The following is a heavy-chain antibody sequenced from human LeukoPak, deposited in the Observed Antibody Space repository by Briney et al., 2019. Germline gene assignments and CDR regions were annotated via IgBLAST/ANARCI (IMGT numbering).Heavy chain of an antibody. V-gene: IGHV4-30-2*01. CDR1: GSSISSGGYY. CDR3: ARDHGSGYSSGSAFDY. Sequence: SETLSLTCTVSGSSISSGGYYWSWIRQPPGKGLEWIGYIYHSGSTYYNPSLKSRVTISVDRSKNQFSLKLSSVTAADTAVYYCARDHGSGYSSGSAFDYWGQGTLVTVSS. D-gene: IGHD6-19*01. J-gene: IGHJ4*02. CDR2: IYHSGST.